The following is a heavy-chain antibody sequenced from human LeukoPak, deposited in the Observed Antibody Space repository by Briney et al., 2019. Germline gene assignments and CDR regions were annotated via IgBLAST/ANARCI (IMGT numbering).Heavy chain of an antibody. CDR2: ISGSGGST. J-gene: IGHJ6*02. D-gene: IGHD6-6*01. Sequence: PGGSLRLSCAASGFTFSSYAMSWVRQAPGKGLEWVSAISGSGGSTYYADSVKGRFTISRDNSKNTLYLQMNSLRAEDTAVYYCISYSSSSRLMVSMDVWGQGTTVTVSS. V-gene: IGHV3-23*01. CDR3: ISYSSSSRLMVSMDV. CDR1: GFTFSSYA.